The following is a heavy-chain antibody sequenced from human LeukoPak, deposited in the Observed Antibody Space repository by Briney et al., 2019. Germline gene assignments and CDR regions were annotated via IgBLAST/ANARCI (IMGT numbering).Heavy chain of an antibody. Sequence: KPSETLSLTCTVSGGSISSSSYYWGWIRQPPGKGLEWIGSIYYSGSTYYNPSLKSRVTISVDTSKNQFSLKLSSVTAADTAVYYCARHGHDYINAIDYWGQGTLVTVSS. CDR1: GGSISSSSYY. D-gene: IGHD4-11*01. J-gene: IGHJ4*02. CDR3: ARHGHDYINAIDY. V-gene: IGHV4-39*01. CDR2: IYYSGST.